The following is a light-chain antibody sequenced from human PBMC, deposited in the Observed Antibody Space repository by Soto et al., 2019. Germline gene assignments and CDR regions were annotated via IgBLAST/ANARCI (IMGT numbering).Light chain of an antibody. J-gene: IGKJ1*01. CDR1: QSLSSSY. Sequence: EIVLTQSPGTLSLCPGERATLSCRATQSLSSSYLAWYQQKPGQAPRLLIYGASSRATGIPDRFSGSGYGTDFTLTISRLETEDFAVYYCQQYGSSPQTFGQGTKVDIK. CDR2: GAS. CDR3: QQYGSSPQT. V-gene: IGKV3-20*01.